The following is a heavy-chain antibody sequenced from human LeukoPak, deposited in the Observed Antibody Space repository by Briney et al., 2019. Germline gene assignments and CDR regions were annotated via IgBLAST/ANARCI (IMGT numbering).Heavy chain of an antibody. J-gene: IGHJ4*02. CDR2: IYSGGGT. CDR3: ARGVYDSSGYYESYYFDY. Sequence: PGRSLRLSCAASGFTVSNNYMSWVRQAPGKGLEWVSVIYSGGGTFYSDSVKGRFTISRDYSKNTLYLQMNSLRADDTAVYYCARGVYDSSGYYESYYFDYWGQGTLVTVSS. CDR1: GFTVSNNY. D-gene: IGHD3-22*01. V-gene: IGHV3-53*01.